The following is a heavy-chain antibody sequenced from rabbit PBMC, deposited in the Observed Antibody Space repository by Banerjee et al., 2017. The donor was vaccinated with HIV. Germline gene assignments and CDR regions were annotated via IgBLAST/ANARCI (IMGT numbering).Heavy chain of an antibody. J-gene: IGHJ4*01. CDR3: ARDGFGTGPDYDL. Sequence: QEQLKESGGGLVQPGGSLKLSCKASGFDFSRYYMSWVRQAPGKGLEWIACIAAGSGVTVYASWAKGRFTISKTSSTTVTLQMTSLTAADTATYFCARDGFGTGPDYDLWGPGTLVTVS. CDR1: GFDFSRYYM. CDR2: IAAGSGVT. D-gene: IGHD7-1*01. V-gene: IGHV1S45*01.